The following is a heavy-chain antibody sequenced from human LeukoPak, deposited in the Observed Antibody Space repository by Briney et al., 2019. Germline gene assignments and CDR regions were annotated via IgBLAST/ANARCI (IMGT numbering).Heavy chain of an antibody. V-gene: IGHV3-9*01. CDR3: AKAEGDFWSGYAAGYYYGMDV. D-gene: IGHD3-3*01. CDR2: ISWNSGSI. Sequence: PGGSLRLSCAASGFTLDDYAMHWVRQAPGKGVEWVSGISWNSGSIGYADSVKGRFTISRDNAKNSLYLQMNSLRAEDTALYYCAKAEGDFWSGYAAGYYYGMDVWGQGTTVTVSS. CDR1: GFTLDDYA. J-gene: IGHJ6*02.